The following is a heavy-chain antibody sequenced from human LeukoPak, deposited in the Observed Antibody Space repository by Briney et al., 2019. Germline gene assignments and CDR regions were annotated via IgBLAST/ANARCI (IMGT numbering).Heavy chain of an antibody. D-gene: IGHD1-14*01. V-gene: IGHV4-39*07. CDR3: ARDITGSFDY. Sequence: PSETLSLTCTVSGDSISSSSYYWGWIRQPPGKGLEWIGSIYYSGSTYYNPSLKSRVTISVDTSKNQFSLTAADTAVYYCARDITGSFDYWGQGNLVTVSS. J-gene: IGHJ4*02. CDR1: GDSISSSSYY. CDR2: IYYSGST.